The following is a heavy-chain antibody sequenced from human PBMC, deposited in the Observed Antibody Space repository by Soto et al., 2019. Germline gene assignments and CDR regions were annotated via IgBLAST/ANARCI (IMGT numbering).Heavy chain of an antibody. CDR3: ARGDHYYGLNY. J-gene: IGHJ4*02. CDR2: INHSGIT. V-gene: IGHV4-34*01. D-gene: IGHD3-10*01. CDR1: GGSFSGYY. Sequence: PSETLSLTCAVCGGSFSGYYCSWIRQPPWKGLEWIGEINHSGITNYNPSLKSRVTISVDTSKNQFSLKLSSVTAADTAVYYCARGDHYYGLNYWGQRTLLAVSS.